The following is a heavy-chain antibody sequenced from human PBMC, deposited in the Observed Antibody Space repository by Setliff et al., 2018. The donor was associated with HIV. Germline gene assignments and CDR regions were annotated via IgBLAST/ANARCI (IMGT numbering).Heavy chain of an antibody. V-gene: IGHV1-18*01. Sequence: ASVKVSCKTSGFTFTSYGITWVRQAPGQGLEWMGWINPSSGGIHYAQNLQGRVTMTTDTSSTTAFLELRSLRSDDTAMYYCARDRRYSGTYHIDYWGQGTRVTVSS. CDR2: INPSSGGI. J-gene: IGHJ4*02. CDR3: ARDRRYSGTYHIDY. D-gene: IGHD1-26*01. CDR1: GFTFTSYG.